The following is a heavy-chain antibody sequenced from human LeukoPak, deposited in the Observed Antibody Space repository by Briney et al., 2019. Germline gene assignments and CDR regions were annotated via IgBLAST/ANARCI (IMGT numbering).Heavy chain of an antibody. Sequence: GGSLRLSCAASGFTFSNYGMHWVRQAPGKGLEWVSYISSSSSYIHYADSVKGRFTISRDNAKNSLYLQMNSLRAEDTAVYYCARAKQVYDAFDIWGQGTMVTVSS. CDR1: GFTFSNYG. CDR2: ISSSSSYI. J-gene: IGHJ3*02. V-gene: IGHV3-21*01. CDR3: ARAKQVYDAFDI. D-gene: IGHD6-6*01.